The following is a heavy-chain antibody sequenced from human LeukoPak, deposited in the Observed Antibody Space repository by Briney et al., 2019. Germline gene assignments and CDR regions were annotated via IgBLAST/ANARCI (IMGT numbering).Heavy chain of an antibody. CDR3: ARHGGYDSSGYGLDY. CDR1: GGSISSYY. D-gene: IGHD3-22*01. J-gene: IGHJ4*02. CDR2: IYTSGST. Sequence: SETLSLTCAVSGGSISSYYWSWIRQPPGKGLEWIGYIYTSGSTNYNPSLKGRVTISVDTSKNQFSLKLSSVTAADTAVYYCARHGGYDSSGYGLDYWGQGTLVTVSS. V-gene: IGHV4-4*09.